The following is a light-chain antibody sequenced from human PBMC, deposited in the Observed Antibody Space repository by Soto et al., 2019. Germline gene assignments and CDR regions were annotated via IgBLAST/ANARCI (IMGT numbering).Light chain of an antibody. J-gene: IGKJ4*01. V-gene: IGKV3-11*01. Sequence: EIVLTQSPATLSLSPGERATLSCRASQSVSSKLAWYQQKPGQAPRLLIYDASNRATGIPARFSGSGSGTDFTLTISSLEPEDIGVIYCQQRSNWPLTFGGGTKVEIK. CDR3: QQRSNWPLT. CDR1: QSVSSK. CDR2: DAS.